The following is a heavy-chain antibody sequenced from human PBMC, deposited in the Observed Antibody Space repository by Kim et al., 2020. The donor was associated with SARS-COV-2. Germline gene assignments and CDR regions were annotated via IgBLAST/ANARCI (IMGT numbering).Heavy chain of an antibody. J-gene: IGHJ6*02. Sequence: TNYNPSLKSRVTISVDKSKNQFSLKLSSVTAADTAVYYCARDRGYYGMDVWGQGTTVTVSS. D-gene: IGHD3-16*01. CDR3: ARDRGYYGMDV. V-gene: IGHV4-4*02. CDR2: T.